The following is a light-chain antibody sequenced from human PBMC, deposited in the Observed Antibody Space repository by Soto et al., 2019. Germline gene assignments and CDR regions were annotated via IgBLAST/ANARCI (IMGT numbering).Light chain of an antibody. CDR3: QQRSNWPLT. Sequence: ETLLKQSPATLSLYPGERATLSCRASQIVSSSLAWYQQKPGQAPRLLIYDASNRATGIPARFSGSGSGTDFTLTISSLEPEDFAVYYCQQRSNWPLTFGGGTKVEIK. CDR1: QIVSSS. J-gene: IGKJ4*01. CDR2: DAS. V-gene: IGKV3-11*01.